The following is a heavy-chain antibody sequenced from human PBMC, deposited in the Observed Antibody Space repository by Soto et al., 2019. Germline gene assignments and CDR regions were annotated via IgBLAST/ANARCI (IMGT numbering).Heavy chain of an antibody. CDR3: ARAPGHSVHSSRWQIDY. CDR1: GFTFSDYA. V-gene: IGHV3-30-3*01. J-gene: IGHJ4*02. D-gene: IGHD6-19*01. Sequence: QVQLVESGGGVVQPGRSLRLSCAASGFTFSDYAMYWVRQAPGKGLEWVSVISFDGNIKYYTGSVKGRFTISRDNSKNTLHLQVNSLRTEDTALYYCARAPGHSVHSSRWQIDYWGQGTLVTVSS. CDR2: ISFDGNIK.